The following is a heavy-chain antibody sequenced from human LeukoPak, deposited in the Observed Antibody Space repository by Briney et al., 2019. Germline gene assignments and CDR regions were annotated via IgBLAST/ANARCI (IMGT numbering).Heavy chain of an antibody. V-gene: IGHV3-30*18. D-gene: IGHD3-16*01. CDR1: GFTFSSYG. J-gene: IGHJ4*02. Sequence: GSLRLSCAASGFTFSSYGMHWVRQAPGKGLEWVAVISYDGSNKYYADSVKGRFTISRDNSKNTLYLQMNSLRAEDTAVYYCAKGYDYVWGAHDYWGQGTLVTVSS. CDR3: AKGYDYVWGAHDY. CDR2: ISYDGSNK.